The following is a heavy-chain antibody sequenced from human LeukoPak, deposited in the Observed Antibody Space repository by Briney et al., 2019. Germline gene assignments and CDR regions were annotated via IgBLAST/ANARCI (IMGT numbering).Heavy chain of an antibody. CDR1: GYTFSSYG. CDR3: ARELIAVAGTGYYYYAMDV. Sequence: ASVKVSCTASGYTFSSYGISWVRQAPGQGLEWMGGISAYNGNTKYAQKLQGGVTMTTDTSTSTAYMELRSLRSDDTAVYYCARELIAVAGTGYYYYAMDVWGQGTTVTVSS. D-gene: IGHD6-13*01. V-gene: IGHV1-18*01. J-gene: IGHJ6*02. CDR2: ISAYNGNT.